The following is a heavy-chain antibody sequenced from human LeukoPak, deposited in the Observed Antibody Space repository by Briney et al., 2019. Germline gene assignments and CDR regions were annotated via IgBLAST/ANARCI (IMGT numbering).Heavy chain of an antibody. D-gene: IGHD6-13*01. J-gene: IGHJ4*02. V-gene: IGHV4-59*01. CDR1: GGSISSYY. Sequence: PSETLSLTCTVSGGSISSYYWSWIRQSPGKGLEWIGYIYYSGSTNYNPSLKSRVTISVDTSKNQFSLKLSSVTAADTAVYYCARDGEYSSSWQKFDYWGQGTLVTVSS. CDR3: ARDGEYSSSWQKFDY. CDR2: IYYSGST.